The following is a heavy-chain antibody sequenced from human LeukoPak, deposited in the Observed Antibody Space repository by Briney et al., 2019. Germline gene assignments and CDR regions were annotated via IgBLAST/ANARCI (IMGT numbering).Heavy chain of an antibody. CDR3: ARDYCSSTSCYDAVIDY. D-gene: IGHD2-2*01. CDR2: IKQDGSEK. CDR1: GITLSSYL. J-gene: IGHJ4*02. Sequence: GSLRLSCAASGITLSSYLMSLVRQAPGKGLEWVANIKQDGSEKYYVDSVKGRFTISRDNAKNSLYLQMNSLRAEDTAVYYCARDYCSSTSCYDAVIDYWGQGTLVTVSS. V-gene: IGHV3-7*01.